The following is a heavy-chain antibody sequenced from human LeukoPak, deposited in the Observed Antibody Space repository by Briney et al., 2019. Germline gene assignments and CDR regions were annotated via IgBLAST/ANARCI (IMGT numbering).Heavy chain of an antibody. J-gene: IGHJ6*02. Sequence: GGSLRLSCAASGFTFSSYGMHWVRQAPGKGLEWVAVISYDGSNKYYADSVKGRFTISRDNSKNTLYLQMNSLRAEDTAAYYCAREAYGDYPSTYYGMDVWGQGTTVTVSS. D-gene: IGHD4-17*01. V-gene: IGHV3-30*19. CDR3: AREAYGDYPSTYYGMDV. CDR1: GFTFSSYG. CDR2: ISYDGSNK.